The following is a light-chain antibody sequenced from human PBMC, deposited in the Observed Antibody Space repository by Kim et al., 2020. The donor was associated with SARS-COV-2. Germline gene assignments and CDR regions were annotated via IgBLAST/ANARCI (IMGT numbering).Light chain of an antibody. CDR2: EVN. CDR1: SSDVGGYNY. CDR3: SSYASSISWV. V-gene: IGLV2-14*01. J-gene: IGLJ3*02. Sequence: GQSITISCTGTSSDVGGYNYVSWYQQHPGKAPKLMIYEVNNRPSGISNRFSGSKSGNTASLTISGLQAEDEADYYCSSYASSISWVFGGGTKVTVL.